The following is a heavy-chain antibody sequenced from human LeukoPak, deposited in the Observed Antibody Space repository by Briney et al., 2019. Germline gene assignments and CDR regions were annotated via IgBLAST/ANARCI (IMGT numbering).Heavy chain of an antibody. CDR2: INPNRGDT. CDR3: TRDLLGFATTPFSD. Sequence: ASVRVSCKASGYTFTNYYMHWVRQAPGHGLEWMGWINPNRGDTNYAQKFQGRVTMTRDTSISTAFMELTRLTSDDTAVYYCTRDLLGFATTPFSDWGQGTLVTVSS. V-gene: IGHV1-2*02. CDR1: GYTFTNYY. D-gene: IGHD4-17*01. J-gene: IGHJ4*02.